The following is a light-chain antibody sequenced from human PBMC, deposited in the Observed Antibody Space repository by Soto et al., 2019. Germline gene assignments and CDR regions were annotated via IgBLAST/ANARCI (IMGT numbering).Light chain of an antibody. CDR1: SGHSSYA. V-gene: IGLV4-69*01. CDR2: LNSDGSH. CDR3: QPWGTGIPGV. J-gene: IGLJ2*01. Sequence: QPVLTQSPSASASLGASVKLTCTLSSGHSSYAIAWHQQQPEKGPRYLMKLNSDGSHSKGDGIPDRFSGSSSGAERYLTISSLQSEDEADYYCQPWGTGIPGVFGGGTKVTVL.